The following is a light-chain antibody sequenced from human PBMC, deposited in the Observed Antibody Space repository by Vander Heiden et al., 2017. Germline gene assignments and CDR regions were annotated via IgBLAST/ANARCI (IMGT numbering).Light chain of an antibody. CDR1: SSNIGAGCD. CDR3: QSYDSSLSGSWV. Sequence: QSVLTQPPSVSGAPGQRVTISCTGSSSNIGAGCDVHWYQQLPGTAPKLLIYGNSNRPSGVPDRFSGSKSGTSASLAITGLQAEDEADDYCQSYDSSLSGSWVFGGGTKLIVL. J-gene: IGLJ3*02. CDR2: GNS. V-gene: IGLV1-40*01.